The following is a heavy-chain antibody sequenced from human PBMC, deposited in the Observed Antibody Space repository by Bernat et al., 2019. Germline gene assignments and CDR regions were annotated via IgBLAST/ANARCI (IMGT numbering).Heavy chain of an antibody. CDR1: GFTFSDYY. CDR2: ISSSGSTI. V-gene: IGHV3-11*01. J-gene: IGHJ3*02. CDR3: ARDTTIDLFVQYDAFDI. D-gene: IGHD5-24*01. Sequence: QVQLVESGGGLVKPGGSLRLSCAASGFTFSDYYMGWIRQAPGKGLEWVSYISSSGSTIYYADSVKGRFTISRDNAKNSLYLQMNSLRAEDTAVYYCARDTTIDLFVQYDAFDIWGQGTMVTVSS.